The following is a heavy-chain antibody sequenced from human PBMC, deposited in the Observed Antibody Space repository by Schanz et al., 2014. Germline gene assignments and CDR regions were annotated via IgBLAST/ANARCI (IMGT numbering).Heavy chain of an antibody. V-gene: IGHV1-46*03. J-gene: IGHJ4*02. CDR2: INPSGGST. CDR3: ARDGEAAAGCDY. Sequence: QVQLVQSGVEVKKPGVSVKVSCKASGYTFTTYYMHWVRQAPGQGLEWMGIINPSGGSTSYAQKFQGRVTMTRDTSTSTVYMELSSLRSEDTAVYYCARDGEAAAGCDYWGQGTLVTDSS. CDR1: GYTFTTYY. D-gene: IGHD6-13*01.